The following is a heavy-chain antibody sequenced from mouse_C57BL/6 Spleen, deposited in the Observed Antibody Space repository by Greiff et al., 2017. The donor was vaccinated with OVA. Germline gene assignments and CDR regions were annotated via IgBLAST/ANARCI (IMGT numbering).Heavy chain of an antibody. Sequence: VQLKQPGAELVKPGASVKLSCKASGYTFTSYWMQWVKQRPGQGLEWIGEIDPSDSYTNYNQKFKGKATLTVDTSSSTAYMQLSSLTSEDSAVYYCARGAPFDYWGQGTTLTVSS. CDR3: ARGAPFDY. J-gene: IGHJ2*01. CDR1: GYTFTSYW. CDR2: IDPSDSYT. V-gene: IGHV1-50*01. D-gene: IGHD3-1*01.